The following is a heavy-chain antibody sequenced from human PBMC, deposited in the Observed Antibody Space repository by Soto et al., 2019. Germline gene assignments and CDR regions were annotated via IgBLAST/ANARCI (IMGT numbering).Heavy chain of an antibody. V-gene: IGHV3-23*01. J-gene: IGHJ4*02. D-gene: IGHD6-6*01. Sequence: GGSLRLSCAASGFTFSSYAMSWVRQAPGKGLEWVSAIRGSGGSTYYADSVKGRFTISRDNSKNTLYLQMNSLRAEDTAVYYCAKEGRYSSSSGCYFDYWGQGTLVTVSS. CDR2: IRGSGGST. CDR1: GFTFSSYA. CDR3: AKEGRYSSSSGCYFDY.